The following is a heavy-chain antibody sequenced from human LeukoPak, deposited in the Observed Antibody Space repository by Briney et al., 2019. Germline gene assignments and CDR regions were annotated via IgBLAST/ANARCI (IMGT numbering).Heavy chain of an antibody. CDR2: FDPEDGET. Sequence: ASVKVSCKVSGYTLTELSMHWVRQTPGKGLEWMGGFDPEDGETIYAQKFQGRATMTEDTSTDTAYMELSSLRSEDTAVYYCATVSGWYYYFDYWGQGTLVTVSS. D-gene: IGHD6-19*01. CDR1: GYTLTELS. V-gene: IGHV1-24*01. J-gene: IGHJ4*02. CDR3: ATVSGWYYYFDY.